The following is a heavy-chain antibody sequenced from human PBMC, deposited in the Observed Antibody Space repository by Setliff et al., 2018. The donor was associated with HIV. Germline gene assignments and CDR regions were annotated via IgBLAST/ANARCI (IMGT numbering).Heavy chain of an antibody. CDR3: ARAAGTFNWFDP. V-gene: IGHV4-4*09. D-gene: IGHD1-1*01. CDR2: IYTSGST. J-gene: IGHJ5*02. CDR1: GGSISSYY. Sequence: SETLSLTCTVSGGSISSYYWSWIRQPPGKGLEWIGYIYTSGSTNYNPSLKSRVTISVDTSKKQFSLRLSSVTAADTAVYYCARAAGTFNWFDPWGQGTLVTVSS.